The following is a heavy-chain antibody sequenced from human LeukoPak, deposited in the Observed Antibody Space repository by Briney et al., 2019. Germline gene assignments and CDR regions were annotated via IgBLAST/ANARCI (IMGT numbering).Heavy chain of an antibody. CDR3: ARDIETSGYYYYGMDV. V-gene: IGHV4-4*02. Sequence: SGTLSLTCAVSGGSLSSSNWWSGVRQPPGKGLEWIGEIYHSGSTNYNPSLKSRVTISVDKSKNQFSLKLSSVTAADTAVYYCARDIETSGYYYYGMDVWGQGTTVTVSS. CDR1: GGSLSSSNW. J-gene: IGHJ6*02. D-gene: IGHD3-16*02. CDR2: IYHSGST.